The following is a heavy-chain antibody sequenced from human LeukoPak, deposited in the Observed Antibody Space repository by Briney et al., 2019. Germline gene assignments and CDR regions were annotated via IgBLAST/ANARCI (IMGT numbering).Heavy chain of an antibody. D-gene: IGHD6-13*01. J-gene: IGHJ4*02. CDR3: ARDRGEQQPPYFDY. CDR2: INPNSGGT. CDR1: GYTFTGYY. Sequence: GASVKVSCKASGYTFTGYYMHWVRQAPGQGLEWMGWINPNSGGTNYAQKFQGWVTMTRDTSISTAYMELSRLRSDDTAVYYCARDRGEQQPPYFDYWGQGTLVIVSS. V-gene: IGHV1-2*04.